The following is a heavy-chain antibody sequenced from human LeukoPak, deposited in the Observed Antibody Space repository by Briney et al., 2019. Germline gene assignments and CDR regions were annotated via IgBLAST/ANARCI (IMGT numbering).Heavy chain of an antibody. J-gene: IGHJ6*03. CDR2: ISAYNGNT. CDR3: ARIPGRLRADYYYYYMDV. Sequence: GASVKVSCKASGYTFTSYGISWVRQAPGQGLEWMGWISAYNGNTNYAQKLQGRVTMTTDTSTSTAYMELRSLRSDDTAVYYCARIPGRLRADYYYYYMDVWGKGTTVTVS. V-gene: IGHV1-18*01. D-gene: IGHD5-12*01. CDR1: GYTFTSYG.